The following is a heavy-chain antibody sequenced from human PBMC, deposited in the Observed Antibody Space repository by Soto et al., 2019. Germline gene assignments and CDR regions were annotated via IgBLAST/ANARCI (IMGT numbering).Heavy chain of an antibody. CDR2: ISYDGSNK. J-gene: IGHJ6*02. CDR3: ARDGRGYSYDDYGMDV. CDR1: GFTFSSYA. V-gene: IGHV3-30-3*01. D-gene: IGHD5-18*01. Sequence: GGSLRLSCAASGFTFSSYAMHWVRQAPGKGLEWVAVISYDGSNKYYADSVKGRFTISRDNSKNTLYLQMNSLRAEETAVYYCARDGRGYSYDDYGMDVWGQGTTVTVSS.